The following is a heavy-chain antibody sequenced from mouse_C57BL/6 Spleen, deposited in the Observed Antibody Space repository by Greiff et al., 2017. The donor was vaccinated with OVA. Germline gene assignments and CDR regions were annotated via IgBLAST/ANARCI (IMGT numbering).Heavy chain of an antibody. J-gene: IGHJ2*01. CDR2: IDPSDSYT. Sequence: QVQLKQSGAELVMPGASVKLSCKASGYTFTSYWMHWVKQRPGQGLEWIGEIDPSDSYTNYNQKFKGKSTLTVDKSSSTAYMQLSSLTSEDAAVYYCARGGYSNYFDYWGQGTTLTVSS. CDR3: ARGGYSNYFDY. V-gene: IGHV1-69*01. D-gene: IGHD2-5*01. CDR1: GYTFTSYW.